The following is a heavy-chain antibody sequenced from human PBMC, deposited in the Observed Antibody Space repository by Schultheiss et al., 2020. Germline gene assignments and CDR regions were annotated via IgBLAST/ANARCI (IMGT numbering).Heavy chain of an antibody. Sequence: SETLSLTCTVSGGPIRSSSYYWGWIRQPPGKGLEWIGSIYYSGSTYYNPSLKSRVTISVDTSKNQFSLKLSSVTAADTAVYYCARHSSSWPFDYWGQGTLVTVSS. J-gene: IGHJ4*02. V-gene: IGHV4-39*01. CDR3: ARHSSSWPFDY. D-gene: IGHD6-13*01. CDR1: GGPIRSSSYY. CDR2: IYYSGST.